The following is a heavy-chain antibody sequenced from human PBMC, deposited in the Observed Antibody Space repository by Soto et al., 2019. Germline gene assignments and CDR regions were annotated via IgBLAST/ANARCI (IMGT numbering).Heavy chain of an antibody. D-gene: IGHD3-10*01. CDR2: IWYDGSNK. V-gene: IGHV3-33*01. CDR1: GFSLCNYA. CDR3: ARDRGSGMYYYYGMDV. J-gene: IGHJ6*02. Sequence: SGGSPRPSCAASGFSLCNYAMQWVRQEPGKGREWVAVIWYDGSNKYYADSVKGRFTISRDNSQNTLYLQMNSLRAEDTAVYYCARDRGSGMYYYYGMDVWGQGTTVTVSS.